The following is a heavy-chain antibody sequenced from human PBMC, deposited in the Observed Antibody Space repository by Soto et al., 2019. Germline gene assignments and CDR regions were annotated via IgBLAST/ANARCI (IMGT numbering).Heavy chain of an antibody. J-gene: IGHJ4*02. V-gene: IGHV1-24*01. D-gene: IGHD1-26*01. CDR3: ATTRLWAYYFDY. CDR1: GYTLTELS. Sequence: ASVKISCKVSGYTLTELSMHWVRRAPGKGLEWMGGFDPEDGETIYAQKFQGRVTMTEDTSTDTAYMELSSLRSEDTAVYYCATTRLWAYYFDYWAREPWSPSPQ. CDR2: FDPEDGET.